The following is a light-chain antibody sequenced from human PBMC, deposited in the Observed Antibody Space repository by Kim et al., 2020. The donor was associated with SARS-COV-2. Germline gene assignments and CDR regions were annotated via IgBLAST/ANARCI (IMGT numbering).Light chain of an antibody. CDR3: QQYNSYSYT. Sequence: GDRVTITCRASQSISSWLAWYQQKPGKAPKLLIYKASSLESGVPSRFSGSGSGTEFTLTISSLQPDDFATYYCQQYNSYSYTFGQGTKLEI. CDR2: KAS. CDR1: QSISSW. J-gene: IGKJ2*01. V-gene: IGKV1-5*03.